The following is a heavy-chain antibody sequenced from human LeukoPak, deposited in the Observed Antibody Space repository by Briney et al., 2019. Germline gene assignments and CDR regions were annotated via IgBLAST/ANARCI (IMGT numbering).Heavy chain of an antibody. V-gene: IGHV3-48*03. J-gene: IGHJ4*02. CDR3: VRVVLPYYDTSGFNY. CDR2: ISYSGTTI. D-gene: IGHD3-22*01. CDR1: GFTFSSFE. Sequence: GGPLTLSCAASGFTFSSFEMNWVRQVPGKGLEWVSYISYSGTTIYYADSVRGRFTISRDNARNSLFLQMNSLRAEDTAVYYCVRVVLPYYDTSGFNYWGQGTLVTVSS.